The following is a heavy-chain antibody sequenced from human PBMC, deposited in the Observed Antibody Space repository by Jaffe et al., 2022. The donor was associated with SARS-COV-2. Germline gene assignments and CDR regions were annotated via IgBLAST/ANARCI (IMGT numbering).Heavy chain of an antibody. V-gene: IGHV3-33*01. Sequence: QVQLVESGGGVVQPGRSLRLSCAASGFTFSSYGMHWVRQAPGKGLEWVAVIWYDGSNKYYADSVKGRFTISRDNSKNTLYLQMNSLRAEDTAVYYCARDTLLIPGAGLRFLEWFSYGMDVWGQGTTVTVSS. D-gene: IGHD3-3*01. CDR3: ARDTLLIPGAGLRFLEWFSYGMDV. J-gene: IGHJ6*02. CDR1: GFTFSSYG. CDR2: IWYDGSNK.